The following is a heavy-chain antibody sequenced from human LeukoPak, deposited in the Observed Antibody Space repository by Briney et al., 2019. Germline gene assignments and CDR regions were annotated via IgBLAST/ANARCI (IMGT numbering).Heavy chain of an antibody. D-gene: IGHD3-16*01. CDR3: AKANCGSECFYIMDV. Sequence: GGSLRLSCAASGFTSSNFAMNWVRQAPGKGLECVSSISGSTGRTYYADSVKGRFTTSGDDSKNTVYLEMNSLRAEDTALYFCAKANCGSECFYIMDVWGQGTMVTVSS. CDR2: ISGSTGRT. CDR1: GFTSSNFA. V-gene: IGHV3-23*01. J-gene: IGHJ6*02.